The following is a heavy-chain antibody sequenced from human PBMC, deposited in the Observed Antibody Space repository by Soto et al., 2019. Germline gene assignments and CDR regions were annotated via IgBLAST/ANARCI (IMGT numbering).Heavy chain of an antibody. D-gene: IGHD2-2*01. J-gene: IGHJ5*02. CDR3: ARAREKLEGPAAMTLWFDP. V-gene: IGHV1-46*03. CDR2: INPSGGST. Sequence: QVQLVQSGAEVKKPGASVKVSCKASGYTFTSYYMHWVRQAPGQGLEWMGIINPSGGSTSYAQKFQGRVPMTRDTSTSTVYMELSSLRSEDTAVYYCARAREKLEGPAAMTLWFDPWGQGTLVTVSS. CDR1: GYTFTSYY.